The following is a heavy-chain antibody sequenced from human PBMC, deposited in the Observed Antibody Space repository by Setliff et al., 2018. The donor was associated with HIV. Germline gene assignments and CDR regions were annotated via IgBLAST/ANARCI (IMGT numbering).Heavy chain of an antibody. V-gene: IGHV4-59*01. CDR1: GGYISGYY. D-gene: IGHD1-1*01. Sequence: SETLSLTCTVSGGYISGYYWSWVRQPPEKRLELIGFIHYSGSSDDNPSLKSRITISVDMSRNQFSLVLSSVTAADTAVYYCARFQAWQLGRRGGYYYYMDVWGKGTTVTVSS. J-gene: IGHJ6*03. CDR3: ARFQAWQLGRRGGYYYYMDV. CDR2: IHYSGSS.